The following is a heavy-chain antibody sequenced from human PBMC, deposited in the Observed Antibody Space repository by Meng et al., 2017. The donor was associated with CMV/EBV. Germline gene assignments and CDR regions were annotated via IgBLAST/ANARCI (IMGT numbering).Heavy chain of an antibody. V-gene: IGHV3-23*01. CDR1: GFTVSSNY. J-gene: IGHJ6*02. D-gene: IGHD6-6*01. CDR2: ISGSGGST. CDR3: AKGTISLTRRGVPYSSSSSRSSNYYYYGMDV. Sequence: GGSLRLSCAASGFTVSSNYMSWVRQAPGKGLEWVSAISGSGGSTYYADSVKGRFTISRDNSKNTLYLQMNSLRAEDTAVYYCAKGTISLTRRGVPYSSSSSRSSNYYYYGMDVWGQGTTVTVSS.